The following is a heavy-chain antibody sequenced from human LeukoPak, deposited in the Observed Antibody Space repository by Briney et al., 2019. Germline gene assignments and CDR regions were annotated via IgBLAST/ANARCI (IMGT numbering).Heavy chain of an antibody. Sequence: SETLSLTCTVSGGSISSSYWSWIRQPAGKGLEWIGRIYTSGSTNYNPSLKSRVTMSVDTSKNQFSLKLSSVTAADTAVYYCARDNYDILTGRNFDPWGQGTLVTVSS. CDR1: GGSISSSY. J-gene: IGHJ5*02. CDR2: IYTSGST. V-gene: IGHV4-4*07. D-gene: IGHD3-9*01. CDR3: ARDNYDILTGRNFDP.